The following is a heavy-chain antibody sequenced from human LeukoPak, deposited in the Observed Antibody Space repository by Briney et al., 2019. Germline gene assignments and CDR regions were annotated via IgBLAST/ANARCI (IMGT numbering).Heavy chain of an antibody. CDR1: GFTFSNAW. V-gene: IGHV3-15*01. CDR3: TTVLPHIVVVTAIHY. J-gene: IGHJ4*02. D-gene: IGHD2-21*02. Sequence: GGSLRLSCAASGFTFSNAWMSWVRQAPGKGLEWVGRIKSKTDGGTTDYAAPVKGRFTISRDDSKNTLYLQMNSPKTEDTAVYYCTTVLPHIVVVTAIHYWGQGTLVTVSS. CDR2: IKSKTDGGTT.